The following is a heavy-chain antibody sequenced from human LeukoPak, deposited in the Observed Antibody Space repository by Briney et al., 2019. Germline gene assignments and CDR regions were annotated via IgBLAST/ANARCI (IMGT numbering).Heavy chain of an antibody. Sequence: SETLSLSCTVSGGSISCGDYYWSWMRQPPGKGLEWIGYIYYSGSTYYNPSLKSRVTISVDTSKNQFSLKLSSVTAADTAVYYCARVDTAIDYWGQGTLVTVSS. J-gene: IGHJ4*02. CDR1: GGSISCGDYY. D-gene: IGHD5-18*01. CDR2: IYYSGST. V-gene: IGHV4-30-4*01. CDR3: ARVDTAIDY.